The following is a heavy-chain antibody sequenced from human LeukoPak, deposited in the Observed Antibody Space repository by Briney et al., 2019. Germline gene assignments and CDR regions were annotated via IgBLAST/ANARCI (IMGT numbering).Heavy chain of an antibody. CDR1: GGSFSGYY. J-gene: IGHJ5*02. CDR2: INHSGST. D-gene: IGHD3-16*02. V-gene: IGHV4-34*01. CDR3: ARVYYDYVWGSYRSYNWFDP. Sequence: SETLSLTCAVYGGSFSGYYWSWIRQPPGKGLEWIGEINHSGSTNYNPSLKSRVTISVDTSKNQFSLKLSSVTAADTAVYYCARVYYDYVWGSYRSYNWFDPWGQGTLVTVSS.